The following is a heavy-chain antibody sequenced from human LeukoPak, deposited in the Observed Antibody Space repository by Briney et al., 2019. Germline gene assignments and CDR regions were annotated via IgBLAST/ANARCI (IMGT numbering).Heavy chain of an antibody. J-gene: IGHJ4*02. CDR2: IYPGDSDT. CDR1: GYSFANSW. Sequence: GESLKISCKGSGYSFANSWIGWERQMPGKGLEWMGIIYPGDSDTRYSPSFQGQVSISVDKSVSTTYLQWSSLKASDTAMYYCARQYGRPFDYWGQGTLVTVSS. V-gene: IGHV5-51*01. D-gene: IGHD4-17*01. CDR3: ARQYGRPFDY.